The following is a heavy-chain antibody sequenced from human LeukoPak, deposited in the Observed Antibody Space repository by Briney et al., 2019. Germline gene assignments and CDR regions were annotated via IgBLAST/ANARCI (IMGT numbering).Heavy chain of an antibody. Sequence: GASVKVSCRASGYTFTGNYMHWVRQAPGQGLEWMGWINPNSGGTNYAQKFQGRVTITADKSTSTAYMELSSLRSEDTAVYYCARAQDSSGYDAFDIWGQGTMVTVSS. CDR1: GYTFTGNY. J-gene: IGHJ3*02. CDR2: INPNSGGT. D-gene: IGHD3-22*01. CDR3: ARAQDSSGYDAFDI. V-gene: IGHV1-2*02.